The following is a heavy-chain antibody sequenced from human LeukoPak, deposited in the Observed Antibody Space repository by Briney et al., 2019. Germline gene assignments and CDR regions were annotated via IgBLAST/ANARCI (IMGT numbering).Heavy chain of an antibody. D-gene: IGHD3-9*01. V-gene: IGHV3-30*02. Sequence: GGSLRLSCAASGFTFSSYGMHWVRQAPGKGLEWVAFIRYDGSNKYYADSVKGRFTISRDNSKNTLYLQMNSLRAEDTAVYYCAKVAQTELYYDILTGYFDYWGQGTLVTVSS. CDR2: IRYDGSNK. CDR1: GFTFSSYG. CDR3: AKVAQTELYYDILTGYFDY. J-gene: IGHJ4*02.